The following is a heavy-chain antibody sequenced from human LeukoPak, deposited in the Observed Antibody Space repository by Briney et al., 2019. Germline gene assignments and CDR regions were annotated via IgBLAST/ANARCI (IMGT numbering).Heavy chain of an antibody. Sequence: SVKVSCKASGGTFSSYAISWVRQAPGQGLEWMGGIIPIFGTANYAQKFQGRVTITADESTSTAYMELNSLRAEDTAVYYCANPVVVPAASLLGDDYWGQGTLVTVSS. V-gene: IGHV1-69*13. CDR1: GGTFSSYA. CDR3: ANPVVVPAASLLGDDY. J-gene: IGHJ4*02. D-gene: IGHD2-2*01. CDR2: IIPIFGTA.